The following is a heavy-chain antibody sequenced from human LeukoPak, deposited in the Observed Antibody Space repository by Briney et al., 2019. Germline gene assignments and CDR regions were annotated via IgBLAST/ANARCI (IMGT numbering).Heavy chain of an antibody. Sequence: GGSLRLSCAASGFTFDDYAMHWVRQAPGKGLEWVSGISWNSGSIGYADSVKGRFTISRDYAKNSLYLQMNSLRAEDMALYYCAKATSGSYHRGFFDYWGQGTLVTVSS. V-gene: IGHV3-9*03. CDR1: GFTFDDYA. CDR3: AKATSGSYHRGFFDY. D-gene: IGHD1-26*01. J-gene: IGHJ4*02. CDR2: ISWNSGSI.